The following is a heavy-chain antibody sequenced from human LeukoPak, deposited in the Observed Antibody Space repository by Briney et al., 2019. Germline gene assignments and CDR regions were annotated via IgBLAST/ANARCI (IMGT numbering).Heavy chain of an antibody. Sequence: SQTLSLTCAISGDSVSSNSAAWNWIRQSPSRGLEWLGRTYYRSKWYNDYAVSVKSRITINQNKSKNQFSLQLNSVAPEDTAVYYCARDGPKYDILTGYYMSNWFDPWGQGTLVTVSS. CDR3: ARDGPKYDILTGYYMSNWFDP. CDR2: TYYRSKWYN. D-gene: IGHD3-9*01. J-gene: IGHJ5*02. CDR1: GDSVSSNSAA. V-gene: IGHV6-1*01.